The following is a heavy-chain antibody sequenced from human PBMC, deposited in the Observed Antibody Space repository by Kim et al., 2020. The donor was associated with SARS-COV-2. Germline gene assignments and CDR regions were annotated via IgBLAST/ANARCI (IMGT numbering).Heavy chain of an antibody. CDR2: INQDGSEK. V-gene: IGHV3-7*01. D-gene: IGHD6-19*01. CDR1: GFTFTSYW. J-gene: IGHJ5*02. CDR3: ASHSSGWFA. Sequence: GGSLRLSCAASGFTFTSYWMSWVRQAPGKGLEWVANINQDGSEKYYVDSVKGRFTISRDNAKNSMYLQMSSLGVEDTAVYYCASHSSGWFAWGQGALVTVSS.